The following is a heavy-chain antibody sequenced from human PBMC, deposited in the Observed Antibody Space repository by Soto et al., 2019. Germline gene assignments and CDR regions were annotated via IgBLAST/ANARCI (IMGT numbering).Heavy chain of an antibody. V-gene: IGHV5-51*01. CDR1: GYSFTSYW. CDR3: ARSPQHYYGSGTYSYYFDN. Sequence: GESLKISCEGSGYSFTSYWIGWVRQMPGKGPEWMGIIYPGDSDTKYSPSFQGQVTISADKYISTAYLQWSTLKASDTAMYYCARSPQHYYGSGTYSYYFDNWGQGTLVTVSS. D-gene: IGHD3-10*01. CDR2: IYPGDSDT. J-gene: IGHJ4*02.